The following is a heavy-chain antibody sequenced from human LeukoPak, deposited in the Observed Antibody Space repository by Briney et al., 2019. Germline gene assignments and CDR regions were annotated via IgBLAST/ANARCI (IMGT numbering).Heavy chain of an antibody. D-gene: IGHD6-19*01. V-gene: IGHV1-46*01. CDR3: ARGSAVAGTEDY. CDR2: INPSGGST. CDR1: GYTFTSYY. J-gene: IGHJ4*02. Sequence: ASVKVSCKASGYTFTSYYMHWVRQAPGQGLEGMGIINPSGGSTSYAQKLQGRVTMTRDTSTSTVYMELSSLRSEDTAVYYCARGSAVAGTEDYWGQGTLVTVSS.